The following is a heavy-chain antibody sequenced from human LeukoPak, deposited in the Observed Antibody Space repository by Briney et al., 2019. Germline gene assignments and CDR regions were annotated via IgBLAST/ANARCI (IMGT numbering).Heavy chain of an antibody. CDR2: INPNSGGT. Sequence: GASVKVSCKASGYTFTGYYMHWVRRAPGQGLEWMGWINPNSGGTNYAQKFQGRVTMTRDTSISTAYMELSRLRSDDTAVYYCARDPRLDYYGSGSYPYWGQGTLVTVSS. CDR1: GYTFTGYY. D-gene: IGHD3-10*01. J-gene: IGHJ4*02. V-gene: IGHV1-2*02. CDR3: ARDPRLDYYGSGSYPY.